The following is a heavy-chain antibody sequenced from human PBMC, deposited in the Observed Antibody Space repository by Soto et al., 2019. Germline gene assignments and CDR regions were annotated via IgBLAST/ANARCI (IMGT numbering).Heavy chain of an antibody. V-gene: IGHV4-59*01. CDR2: IYYSGST. J-gene: IGHJ6*03. CDR1: GGSISSYY. Sequence: SETLSLTCTVSGGSISSYYWSWIRQPPGKGLEWIGYIYYSGSTNYNPSLKSRVTISVDTSKNQSSLKLSSVTAADTAVYYCASSSWVYYYYYMDVWGKGTTVTVSS. D-gene: IGHD6-13*01. CDR3: ASSSWVYYYYYMDV.